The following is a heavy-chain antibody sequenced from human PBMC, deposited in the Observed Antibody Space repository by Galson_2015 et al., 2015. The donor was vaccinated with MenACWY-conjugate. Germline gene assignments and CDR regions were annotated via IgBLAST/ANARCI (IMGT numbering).Heavy chain of an antibody. V-gene: IGHV5-10-1*01. CDR3: ARHHVSSAMFLDS. CDR1: GYSFTSFW. CDR2: IDPSDSET. D-gene: IGHD3-10*02. J-gene: IGHJ4*02. Sequence: QSGAEVKQPGESLPISCKGSGYSFTSFWISWVRQMPGKGLEWMARIDPSDSETNYKSSFQGHVVISADKSTGTAFLQWSSLKSSDTALYCCARHHVSSAMFLDSWGQGTLVTVSS.